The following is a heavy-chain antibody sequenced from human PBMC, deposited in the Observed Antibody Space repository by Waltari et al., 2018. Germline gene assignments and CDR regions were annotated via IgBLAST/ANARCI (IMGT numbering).Heavy chain of an antibody. CDR1: GFSRSTFG. V-gene: IGHV3-30*02. CDR3: AKDAFGNTYLDH. Sequence: QVQLVESGGGVVQPGLSLRLSSSASGFSRSTFGIHWVRQAPGKGLEWVALAFFDGIKTHYADSVRGRFTISRDNSKNTLYLDINNLRVDDTGIYYCAKDAFGNTYLDHWGQGTVVTVSS. CDR2: AFFDGIKT. J-gene: IGHJ5*02. D-gene: IGHD3-10*01.